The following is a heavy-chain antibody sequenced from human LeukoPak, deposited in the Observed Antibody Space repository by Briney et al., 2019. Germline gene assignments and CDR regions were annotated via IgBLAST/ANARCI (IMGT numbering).Heavy chain of an antibody. Sequence: KASETLSLTCTVSGASISSSDYYWGWIRQPPGKGLEWIGTISYRESTYYNPSLKSRVTISVDTSKNQFSLKLRSVTAADTAVYYCARLGPGRSYGSLFDYWGQGTLVTVSP. J-gene: IGHJ4*02. D-gene: IGHD5-18*01. V-gene: IGHV4-39*01. CDR1: GASISSSDYY. CDR2: ISYREST. CDR3: ARLGPGRSYGSLFDY.